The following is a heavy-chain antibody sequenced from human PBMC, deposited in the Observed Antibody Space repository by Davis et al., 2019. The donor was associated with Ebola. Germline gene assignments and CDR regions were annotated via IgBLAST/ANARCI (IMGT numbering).Heavy chain of an antibody. CDR2: IKSKTDGGTT. V-gene: IGHV3-15*01. D-gene: IGHD3-22*01. Sequence: PGGSLRLSCAASGFTFSNAWMSWVRQAPGKGLEWVGRIKSKTDGGTTDYAAPVKGRFTISRDDSKKTLYLQMNSLETEDSALYYCSTGAYYDSSAQNNWGQGTPVTVSS. CDR3: STGAYYDSSAQNN. J-gene: IGHJ4*02. CDR1: GFTFSNAW.